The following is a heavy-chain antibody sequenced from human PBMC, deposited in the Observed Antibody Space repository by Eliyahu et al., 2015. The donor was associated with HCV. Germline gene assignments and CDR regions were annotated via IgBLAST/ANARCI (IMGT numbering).Heavy chain of an antibody. D-gene: IGHD6-13*01. CDR3: AKGDTATWYMGGYFEY. Sequence: EVHLLESGGGLVPPGGSLRLSCAASGFTFTTYAISWVRQAPGKGLDWVSTISGSGGSTFFADSVKGRFTISRDNYRNTLYLQMNSLRAEDTAVYYCAKGDTATWYMGGYFEYWGQGTLVTVSS. CDR1: GFTFTTYA. J-gene: IGHJ4*02. CDR2: ISGSGGST. V-gene: IGHV3-23*01.